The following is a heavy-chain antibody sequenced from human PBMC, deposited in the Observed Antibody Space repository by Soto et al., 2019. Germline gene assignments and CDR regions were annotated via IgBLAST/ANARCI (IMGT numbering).Heavy chain of an antibody. V-gene: IGHV1-69*02. CDR3: ASSRGYSGYDTDY. CDR2: IIPILGIA. CDR1: GGTFSSYT. Sequence: QVQLVQSGAEVKKPGSSVKVSCKASGGTFSSYTISWVRQAPGQGLEWMGRIIPILGIANYAQKFQGRVTITADKSTSTAYMGLSSLRSEDTAVYYCASSRGYSGYDTDYWGQGTLVTVSS. D-gene: IGHD5-12*01. J-gene: IGHJ4*02.